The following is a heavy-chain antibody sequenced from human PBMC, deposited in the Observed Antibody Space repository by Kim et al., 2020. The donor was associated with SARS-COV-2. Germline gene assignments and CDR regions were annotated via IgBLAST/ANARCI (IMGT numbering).Heavy chain of an antibody. CDR3: AKDLGRIWIGVRGVHYY. J-gene: IGHJ6*01. CDR2: ISYDGSNK. D-gene: IGHD3-10*01. CDR1: GFTFSSYG. V-gene: IGHV3-30*18. Sequence: GGSLRLSCAASGFTFSSYGMHWVRQAPGKGLEWVAVISYDGSNKYYADSVKGRFTISRDNYKNTLYLQMNSLRAEDTAVYYCAKDLGRIWIGVRGVHYY.